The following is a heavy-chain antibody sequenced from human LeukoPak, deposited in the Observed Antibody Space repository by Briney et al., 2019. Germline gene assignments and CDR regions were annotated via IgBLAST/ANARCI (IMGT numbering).Heavy chain of an antibody. V-gene: IGHV4-34*01. CDR1: GGSFSGYY. D-gene: IGHD3-10*01. Sequence: SETLSLTCAVHGGSFSGYYWSWIRQPPGKGLEWIGEINNSGSTNYNPSLKSRLTISVDTSKNQFSLKLTSVTAADTAVYYCASRRFGELFSSWGQGTLVTVSS. CDR3: ASRRFGELFSS. J-gene: IGHJ5*02. CDR2: INNSGST.